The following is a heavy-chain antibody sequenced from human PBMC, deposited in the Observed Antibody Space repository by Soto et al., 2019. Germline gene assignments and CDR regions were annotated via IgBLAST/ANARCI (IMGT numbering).Heavy chain of an antibody. Sequence: QVQLVQSGAEVKKPGDSVRVSCKASGYTFTSYGIGWVRQAPGQGLEWMGWISANNGNTKYVQKLQGRVTMTTDASTSTAYMELRSLRSDDATVYYCARDGYFDHWGQGTLVTVSS. V-gene: IGHV1-18*01. CDR1: GYTFTSYG. CDR3: ARDGYFDH. CDR2: ISANNGNT. J-gene: IGHJ4*02.